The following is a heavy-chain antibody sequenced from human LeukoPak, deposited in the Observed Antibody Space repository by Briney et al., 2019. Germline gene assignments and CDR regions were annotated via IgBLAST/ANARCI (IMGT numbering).Heavy chain of an antibody. CDR3: AKGTIVATIPYYFDY. J-gene: IGHJ4*02. CDR2: ISGSGGST. D-gene: IGHD5-12*01. CDR1: GFTFSSYA. V-gene: IGHV3-23*01. Sequence: GGSLRLSCAASGFTFSSYAMSWVRQAPGKGLEWVSAISGSGGSTYYADSVKGRFTISRDNSKNTLYLHMNSLRAEDTAVSYCAKGTIVATIPYYFDYWGQGTLVTVSS.